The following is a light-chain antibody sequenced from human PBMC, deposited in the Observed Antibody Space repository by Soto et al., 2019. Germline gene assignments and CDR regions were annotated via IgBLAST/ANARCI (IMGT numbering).Light chain of an antibody. V-gene: IGKV3-11*01. CDR3: PQRTNLPLT. Sequence: EIVLTQSPPTLSLSPGERATLSCRASQSINHYLAWYQQKPGQAPRLLIYDASNRATGIPARFSGSGSGTHFTLAISSLEPEDFAVYYCPQRTNLPLTFGQGTRLEIK. CDR2: DAS. J-gene: IGKJ5*01. CDR1: QSINHY.